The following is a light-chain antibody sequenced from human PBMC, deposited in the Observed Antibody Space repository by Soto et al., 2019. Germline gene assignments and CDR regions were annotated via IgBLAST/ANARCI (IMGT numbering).Light chain of an antibody. CDR3: QQYTNWPKT. V-gene: IGKV3D-15*01. J-gene: IGKJ1*01. CDR2: GAS. Sequence: EIVLTQSPATLSLSPGERATLSCRASQSVSRYLAWYQQKPGQAPRLLIYGASTRATGIPERFSGSGSGTEFTLTISSLQSEDFAVYYCQQYTNWPKTFGQGTKVDI. CDR1: QSVSRY.